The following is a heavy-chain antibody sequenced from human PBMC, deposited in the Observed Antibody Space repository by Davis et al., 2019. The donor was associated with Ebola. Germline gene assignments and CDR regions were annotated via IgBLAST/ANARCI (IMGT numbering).Heavy chain of an antibody. CDR1: GFIFSAYA. D-gene: IGHD1-1*01. CDR3: VKGSGTTTVVAYFDS. J-gene: IGHJ4*02. V-gene: IGHV3-64D*06. CDR2: IRSNGGTT. Sequence: GESLKISCSVSGFIFSAYAMYWVRQAPAKGLQYVAGIRSNGGTTHYADSVRGRFIISRDNSKNTLYLQMSSLRFDDTSVYFGVKGSGTTTVVAYFDSWGQGTMGTVSS.